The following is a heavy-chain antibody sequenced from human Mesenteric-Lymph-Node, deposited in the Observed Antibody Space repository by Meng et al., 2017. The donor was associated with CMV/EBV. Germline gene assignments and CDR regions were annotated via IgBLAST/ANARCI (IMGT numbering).Heavy chain of an antibody. V-gene: IGHV3-74*03. CDR1: GFTFINYW. D-gene: IGHD4-23*01. CDR3: ASGGRAGSLDY. J-gene: IGHJ4*02. CDR2: IMIDGRST. Sequence: GESLKISCAASGFTFINYWMYWVRQAPGKGLVWVSRIMIDGRSTTYAASAQGRFIISSDNAKNTLYLQMNSLRAEDTAVYYCASGGRAGSLDYWGQGTLVTVSS.